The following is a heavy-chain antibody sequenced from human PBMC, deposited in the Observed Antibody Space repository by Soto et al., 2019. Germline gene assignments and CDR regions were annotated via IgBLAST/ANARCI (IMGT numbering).Heavy chain of an antibody. CDR3: ARRVIAARPSYYYYGMDV. Sequence: GESLKISCKGSGYSFTSYWISWVRQMPGKGLEWMGRIDPSDSYTNYSPSFQGHVTISADKSISTAYLQWSSLKASDTAMYYCARRVIAARPSYYYYGMDVWGQGTTVTVSS. CDR2: IDPSDSYT. J-gene: IGHJ6*02. CDR1: GYSFTSYW. D-gene: IGHD6-6*01. V-gene: IGHV5-10-1*01.